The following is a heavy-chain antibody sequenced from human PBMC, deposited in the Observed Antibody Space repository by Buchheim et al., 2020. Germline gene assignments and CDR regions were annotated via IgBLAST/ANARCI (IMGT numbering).Heavy chain of an antibody. D-gene: IGHD6-13*01. CDR1: GFTFSSYE. V-gene: IGHV3-48*03. J-gene: IGHJ5*02. Sequence: EVQLVESGGGLVQPGGSLRLSCAASGFTFSSYEMNWVRQAPGKGLEWVSYISSSGSTIYYADSVKGRFTIPRDNAKNSLYLQMNSLRAEDTAVYYCARRSSGGYSSNNWFDPWGQGTL. CDR3: ARRSSGGYSSNNWFDP. CDR2: ISSSGSTI.